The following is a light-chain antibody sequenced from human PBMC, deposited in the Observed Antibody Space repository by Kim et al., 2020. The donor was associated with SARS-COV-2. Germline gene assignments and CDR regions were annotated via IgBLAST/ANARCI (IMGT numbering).Light chain of an antibody. CDR2: AAS. CDR1: QGISNY. Sequence: SVGDRVTINCRASQGISNYLAWYQQKPGKVPKLLIYAASALQSGVPSRFSGSGSGTDFTLTISSLQPEDVATYYCQKYNSASWTFGQGTKVEIK. CDR3: QKYNSASWT. J-gene: IGKJ1*01. V-gene: IGKV1-27*01.